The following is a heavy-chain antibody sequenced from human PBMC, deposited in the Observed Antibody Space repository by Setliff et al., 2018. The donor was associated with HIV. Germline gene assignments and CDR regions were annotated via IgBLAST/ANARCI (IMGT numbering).Heavy chain of an antibody. CDR3: ARLPFITIFGVLNGDDGFDI. V-gene: IGHV1-2*06. CDR1: GYTCTGYY. J-gene: IGHJ3*02. CDR2: INPKSGGT. Sequence: ASVKVSCKASGYTCTGYYMHWVRQAPGQGPEWLGRINPKSGGTRYAQKFQGRVSMTRDTAISTAYMELSRLRSDDSAVYYCARLPFITIFGVLNGDDGFDIWGQGTMVTVSS. D-gene: IGHD3-3*01.